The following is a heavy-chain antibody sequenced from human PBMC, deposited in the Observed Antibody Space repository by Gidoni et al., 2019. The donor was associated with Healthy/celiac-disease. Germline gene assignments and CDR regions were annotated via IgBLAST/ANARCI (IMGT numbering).Heavy chain of an antibody. Sequence: QVQLQESGPGLVKPSQTLSLTCTVSGGSISSGRYYWSWIGQPAGKGLEWIGRIYTSGSTNYNPSLKSRVTISVDTSKNQFSLKLSSVTAADTAVYYCAREPYCGGDCYEFLFDYWGQGTLVTVSS. CDR3: AREPYCGGDCYEFLFDY. V-gene: IGHV4-61*02. J-gene: IGHJ4*02. D-gene: IGHD2-21*02. CDR1: GGSISSGRYY. CDR2: IYTSGST.